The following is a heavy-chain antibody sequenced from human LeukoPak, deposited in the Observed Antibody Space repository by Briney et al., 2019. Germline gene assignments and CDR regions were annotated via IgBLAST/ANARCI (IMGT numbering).Heavy chain of an antibody. CDR3: AENYYYGSGSYYKGNYYYYGMDV. Sequence: ASVKVSCKASGGTFSSYAISWVRQAPGQGLEWMGGIIPIFGTTNYAQKFQGRVTITADESTSTAYMELSSLRSEDTAVYYCAENYYYGSGSYYKGNYYYYGMDVWGKGTTVTVSS. CDR1: GGTFSSYA. D-gene: IGHD3-10*01. V-gene: IGHV1-69*13. CDR2: IIPIFGTT. J-gene: IGHJ6*04.